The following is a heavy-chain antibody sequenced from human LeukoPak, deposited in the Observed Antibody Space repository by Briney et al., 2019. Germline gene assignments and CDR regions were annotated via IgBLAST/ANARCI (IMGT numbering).Heavy chain of an antibody. CDR1: GYSISSGYY. J-gene: IGHJ4*02. V-gene: IGHV4-38-2*01. CDR3: ARRYQLLGFDY. Sequence: SETLSLTCAVSGYSISSGYYWGWIRQPPGKGLEWIGSIYHSGSTYYNPSLKSRVTISVDTSKKQFSLKPSSVAASDTAMYYCARRYQLLGFDYWGQGTLVTVSS. D-gene: IGHD2-2*01. CDR2: IYHSGST.